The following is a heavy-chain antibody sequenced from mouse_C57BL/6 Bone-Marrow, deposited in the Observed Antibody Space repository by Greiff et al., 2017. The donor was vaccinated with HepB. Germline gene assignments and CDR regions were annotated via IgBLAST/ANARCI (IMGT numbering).Heavy chain of an antibody. J-gene: IGHJ3*01. D-gene: IGHD1-1*01. CDR1: GFTFSSYG. CDR3: ARRDYGSSYRFAY. Sequence: EVQLVESGGDLVKPGGSLKLSCAASGFTFSSYGMSWVRQTPDKRLEWVATISSGGSYTYYPDSVKGRFTISRDNAKNTLYLQMSSLKSEDTAMYYCARRDYGSSYRFAYWGQGTLVTVSA. V-gene: IGHV5-6*01. CDR2: ISSGGSYT.